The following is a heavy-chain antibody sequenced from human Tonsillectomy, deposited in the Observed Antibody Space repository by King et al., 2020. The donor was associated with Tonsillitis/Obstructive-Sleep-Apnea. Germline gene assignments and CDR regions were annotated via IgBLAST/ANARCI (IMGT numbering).Heavy chain of an antibody. CDR2: ISSDGSRT. CDR1: GFTFISYW. Sequence: VQLVESGGGLVQPGGSLRLSCAASGFTFISYWMHWVRQAPGKGLVWVSRISSDGSRTSYADSEKGRFTISRDNAKNTLYLQMNSLRAEDTAVYYCARVGGIRPYYYYMDVWGKGTTVTVSS. CDR3: ARVGGIRPYYYYMDV. D-gene: IGHD6-13*01. J-gene: IGHJ6*03. V-gene: IGHV3-74*01.